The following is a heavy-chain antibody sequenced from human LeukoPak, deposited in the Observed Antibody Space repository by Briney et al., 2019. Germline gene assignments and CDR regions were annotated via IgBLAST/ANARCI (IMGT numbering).Heavy chain of an antibody. J-gene: IGHJ4*02. CDR3: ATTGGLWFGESVDY. CDR1: GYTFTGYY. V-gene: IGHV1-2*06. Sequence: ASVKVSCKDSGYTFTGYYMHWVRQAPGQGLEWMGRINPNSGGTNYAQKFQGRVTMTRDTSISTAYMELSRLRSEDTAVYYCATTGGLWFGESVDYWGQGTLVTVSS. CDR2: INPNSGGT. D-gene: IGHD3-10*01.